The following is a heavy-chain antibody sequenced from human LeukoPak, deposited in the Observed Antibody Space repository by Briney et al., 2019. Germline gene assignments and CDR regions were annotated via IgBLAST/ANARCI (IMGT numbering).Heavy chain of an antibody. CDR1: GGSISSSSYY. CDR2: IYYSGST. CDR3: ARPRIYGDYYYYYYMDV. D-gene: IGHD4-17*01. J-gene: IGHJ6*03. V-gene: IGHV4-39*01. Sequence: ASETLSLTCTVSGGSISSSSYYWGWIRQPPGKGLEWIGSIYYSGSTYYNPSLKSRVTISVDTSKNQFSLKLSSVTAADTAVYYCARPRIYGDYYYYYYMDVWGKGTTVTVSS.